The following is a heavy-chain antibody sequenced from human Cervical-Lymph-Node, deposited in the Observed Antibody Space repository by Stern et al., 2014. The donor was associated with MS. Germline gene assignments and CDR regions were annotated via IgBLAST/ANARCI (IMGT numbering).Heavy chain of an antibody. V-gene: IGHV3-43*01. D-gene: IGHD3-22*01. J-gene: IGHJ4*02. CDR1: GFTFDDYT. CDR2: ISWDGGST. Sequence: EVQLVESGGVVVQPGGSLRLSCAASGFTFDDYTMHWVRPAPGKGLEWVSLISWDGGSTYYADSVKGRFTISRDNSKNSLYLQMNSLRTEDTALYYCAKPITMIVVAESSYFDYWGQGTLVTVSS. CDR3: AKPITMIVVAESSYFDY.